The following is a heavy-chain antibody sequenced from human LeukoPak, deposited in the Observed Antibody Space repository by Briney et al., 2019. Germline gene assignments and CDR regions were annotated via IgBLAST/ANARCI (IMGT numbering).Heavy chain of an antibody. CDR3: AKDLLGYYSLDFDY. CDR2: ITSSGDST. CDR1: GITVSNYA. V-gene: IGHV3-23*01. Sequence: AGGSLRLSCVASGITVSNYAMSLVRQAPGKGLEWVSAITSSGDSTSYADSVKGRFTLSRDNSKNTLYLQMNSLRAEDTAVYYCAKDLLGYYSLDFDYWGQGTLVTVSS. J-gene: IGHJ4*02. D-gene: IGHD1-26*01.